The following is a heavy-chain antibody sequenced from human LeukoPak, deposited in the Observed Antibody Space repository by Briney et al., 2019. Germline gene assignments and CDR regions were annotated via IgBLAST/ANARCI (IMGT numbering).Heavy chain of an antibody. CDR3: AVTMVRGVINPPGY. Sequence: ASVKVSCKAAGYTFTSYGISWVRQSPGQGLEWMGWISAYNGNTNYAQKLQGRVTMTTDTSTRTAYMEMRSLRSEDTAVYYCAVTMVRGVINPPGYWGQGTLVTVSS. CDR1: GYTFTSYG. J-gene: IGHJ4*02. D-gene: IGHD3-10*01. CDR2: ISAYNGNT. V-gene: IGHV1-18*01.